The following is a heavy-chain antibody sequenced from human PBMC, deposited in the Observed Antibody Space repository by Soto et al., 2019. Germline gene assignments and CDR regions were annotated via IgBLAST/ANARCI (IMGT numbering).Heavy chain of an antibody. Sequence: GPPVKVSCKASGGTFSSYAISWVRQAPGQGLEWMGGIIPIFGTANYAQKFQGRVTITADESTSTAYMELSSLRSEDTAVYYCARGNVVVIRENWFDPWGQGTLVTVSS. CDR2: IIPIFGTA. J-gene: IGHJ5*02. V-gene: IGHV1-69*13. CDR3: ARGNVVVIRENWFDP. D-gene: IGHD3-22*01. CDR1: GGTFSSYA.